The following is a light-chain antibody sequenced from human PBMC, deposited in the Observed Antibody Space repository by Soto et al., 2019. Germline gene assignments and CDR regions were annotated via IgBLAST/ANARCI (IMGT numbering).Light chain of an antibody. CDR3: HQYNSSPPT. CDR2: GAS. Sequence: EILMTQSPSTLPVSAGERATLSCRASQSVRKNLAWYQQKPGQAPSLLIYGASTRATGFPARFSGSGSGTEFTLTISSLQSEDFEVYYCHQYNSSPPTFGQGTKVDIK. CDR1: QSVRKN. J-gene: IGKJ1*01. V-gene: IGKV3-15*01.